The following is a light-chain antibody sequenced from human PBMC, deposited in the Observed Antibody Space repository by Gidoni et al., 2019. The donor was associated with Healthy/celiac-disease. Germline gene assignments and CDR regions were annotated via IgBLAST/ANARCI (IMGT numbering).Light chain of an antibody. V-gene: IGKV3-11*01. J-gene: IGKJ3*01. CDR3: HQRSNWPRFT. CDR1: QSVSSY. Sequence: GFTQSAPTLPLSPGERATLTCRASQSVSSYFAWSQQKPGQAPRLLIYDASNRATGIPARFSGSGSGTEFTLTISSLEHEDFAVYYCHQRSNWPRFTFGPGTKVDIK. CDR2: DAS.